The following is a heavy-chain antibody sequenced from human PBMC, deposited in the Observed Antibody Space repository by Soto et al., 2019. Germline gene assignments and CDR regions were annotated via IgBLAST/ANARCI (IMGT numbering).Heavy chain of an antibody. CDR3: ARDHNYYDSSGYYPPFDY. Sequence: PSETLSLTCTVSGGSISSYYWSWIRQPAGKGLEWIGRIYTSGSTNYNPSLKSRVTMSVDTSKNQFSLKLSPVTAADTAVYYCARDHNYYDSSGYYPPFDYWGQGTLVTVSS. CDR2: IYTSGST. D-gene: IGHD3-22*01. J-gene: IGHJ4*02. CDR1: GGSISSYY. V-gene: IGHV4-4*07.